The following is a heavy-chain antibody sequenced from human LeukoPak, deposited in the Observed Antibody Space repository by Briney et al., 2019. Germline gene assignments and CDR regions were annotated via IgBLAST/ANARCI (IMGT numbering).Heavy chain of an antibody. J-gene: IGHJ6*03. V-gene: IGHV1-18*04. CDR3: AREPRTDYPNYYLDV. CDR1: VSTFTNYV. CDR2: FSAYNGDI. Sequence: ASVKVSCKASVSTFTNYVISWLRHSTGQRLGWRGGFSAYNGDIKNAQTFQGTVTMTTDTFTRTAYMDQRSLRSDDTAAYYSAREPRTDYPNYYLDVWGKGTTVTVSS. D-gene: IGHD4-11*01.